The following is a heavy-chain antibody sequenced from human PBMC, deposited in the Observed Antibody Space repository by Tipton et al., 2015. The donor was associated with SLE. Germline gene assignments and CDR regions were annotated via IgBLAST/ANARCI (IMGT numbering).Heavy chain of an antibody. Sequence: LRLSCTVSGGSISSSSYYWGWIRQPPGKGLEWIGSIYYSGSTYYNPSLKSRVTISVDTSKNQFSLKLSSVTAADTAVYYCARTKAVAGTGSFDYWGQGTLVSASS. D-gene: IGHD6-19*01. J-gene: IGHJ4*02. CDR2: IYYSGST. CDR1: GGSISSSSYY. CDR3: ARTKAVAGTGSFDY. V-gene: IGHV4-39*07.